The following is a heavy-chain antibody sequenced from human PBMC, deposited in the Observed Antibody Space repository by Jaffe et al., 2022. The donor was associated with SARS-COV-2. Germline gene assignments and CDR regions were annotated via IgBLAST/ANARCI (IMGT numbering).Heavy chain of an antibody. CDR2: ISYDGNEK. J-gene: IGHJ4*02. V-gene: IGHV3-30*18. CDR3: AKDYYGSGSFSPFEY. CDR1: DFTFSNFD. D-gene: IGHD3-10*01. Sequence: QVQLVESGGGVVQPGRSLRLSCAASDFTFSNFDMHWVRQAPGKGLQWVAVISYDGNEKFYVDSVKGRFIISRDNSNNTLYLQMNSLRPDDTAVYYCAKDYYGSGSFSPFEYWGQGTLVTVSS.